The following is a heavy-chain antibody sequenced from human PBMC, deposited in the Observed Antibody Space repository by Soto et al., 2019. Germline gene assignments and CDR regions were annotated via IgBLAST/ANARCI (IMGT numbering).Heavy chain of an antibody. V-gene: IGHV3-53*01. CDR1: GFTVSSNY. CDR3: AILSN. CDR2: IYTDGTT. D-gene: IGHD4-4*01. J-gene: IGHJ4*02. Sequence: GGSLRLSCAASGFTVSSNYMNWVRQAPGKGLEWVSIIYTDGTTSYADSVKGRFTISRDNFKNTLHLQMNNLRAEDSAVYYCAILSNWGQGTLVTVSS.